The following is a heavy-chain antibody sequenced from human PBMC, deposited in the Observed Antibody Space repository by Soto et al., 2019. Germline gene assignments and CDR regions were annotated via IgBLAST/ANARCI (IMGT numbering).Heavy chain of an antibody. D-gene: IGHD6-6*01. Sequence: QVPLLQSGAEVKKPGASVKVSCKASGYTFTNYGITWARQAPRQGLEWMGWISAYNGDTHYTQRLQGRVTMTTDTSTSTAEMELRGLSSDDTAVYSCARVRQIVGYFYYSMDVWGKGATVTVSS. CDR1: GYTFTNYG. V-gene: IGHV1-18*01. CDR2: ISAYNGDT. J-gene: IGHJ6*03. CDR3: ARVRQIVGYFYYSMDV.